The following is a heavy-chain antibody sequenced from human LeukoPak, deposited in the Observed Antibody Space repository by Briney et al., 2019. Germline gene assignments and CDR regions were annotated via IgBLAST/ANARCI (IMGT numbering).Heavy chain of an antibody. Sequence: SVKVSCKASGGTFSSYAISWVRQAPGQGLEWMGGIIPTFGTANYAQKFQGRVTITADESTSTAYMELSSLRSEDTAVYYCARGGYYYDSSGYFYFDYWGQGTLVTVSS. V-gene: IGHV1-69*13. CDR1: GGTFSSYA. CDR3: ARGGYYYDSSGYFYFDY. D-gene: IGHD3-22*01. J-gene: IGHJ4*02. CDR2: IIPTFGTA.